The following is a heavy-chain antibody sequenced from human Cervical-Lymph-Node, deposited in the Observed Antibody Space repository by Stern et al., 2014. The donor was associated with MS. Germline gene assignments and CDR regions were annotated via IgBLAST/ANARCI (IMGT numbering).Heavy chain of an antibody. Sequence: QLQLQESGPGLVKPSQTLSLTCTVSGGSISSGGYYWSWIRQHPGKGREWIGYLYYSGRTYYNPSLKSRVTISVDTSKNQFSLKLSSVTAADTAVYYCARATGYCSGGSCYPAGYNWFDTWGQGTLVTVSS. J-gene: IGHJ5*02. D-gene: IGHD2-15*01. CDR2: LYYSGRT. CDR1: GGSISSGGYY. V-gene: IGHV4-31*03. CDR3: ARATGYCSGGSCYPAGYNWFDT.